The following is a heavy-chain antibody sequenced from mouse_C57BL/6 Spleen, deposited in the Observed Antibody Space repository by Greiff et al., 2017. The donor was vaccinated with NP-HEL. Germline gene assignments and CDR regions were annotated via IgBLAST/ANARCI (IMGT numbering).Heavy chain of an antibody. Sequence: VKLQQPGAELVKPGASVKMSCKASGYTFTSYWITWVKQRPGQGLEWIGDIYPGSGSTNYNEKFKSKATLTVDTSSSTAYMQLSSLTSEDSAVYYCARSEGYYYGSSSYFDYWGQGTTLTVSS. CDR2: IYPGSGST. V-gene: IGHV1-55*01. J-gene: IGHJ2*01. CDR1: GYTFTSYW. D-gene: IGHD1-1*01. CDR3: ARSEGYYYGSSSYFDY.